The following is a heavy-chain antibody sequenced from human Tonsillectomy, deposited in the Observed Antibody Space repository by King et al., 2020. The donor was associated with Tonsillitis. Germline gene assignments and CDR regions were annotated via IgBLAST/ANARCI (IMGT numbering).Heavy chain of an antibody. D-gene: IGHD4-17*01. CDR2: ISRSGDSK. Sequence: DVQLVESGGGLVQPGGSPRLSGAASGFTFSSYEMNWVRQAPGRGLEWVASISRSGDSKYYADSVKGRFTISRDNARNSLYLQLNSLRAEDTAVYYCARDIYGDYEGYFDYWGQGTVVAVSS. CDR3: ARDIYGDYEGYFDY. J-gene: IGHJ4*02. CDR1: GFTFSSYE. V-gene: IGHV3-48*03.